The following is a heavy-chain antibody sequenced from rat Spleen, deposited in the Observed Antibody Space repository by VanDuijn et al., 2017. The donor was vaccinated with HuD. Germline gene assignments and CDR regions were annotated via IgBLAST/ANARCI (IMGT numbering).Heavy chain of an antibody. CDR2: MWSGGST. D-gene: IGHD1-11*01. CDR1: GFSLTTYN. V-gene: IGHV2-45*01. CDR3: ARGGRTEGPGYFDY. J-gene: IGHJ2*01. Sequence: QVQLKESGPGLVQSSQTLSLTCTVAGFSLTTYNVHWVRQPPGKGLEWMGVMWSGGSTDYNSVLKSRLSISRDTSKNQVFLKMNSLQSEDTTTYYCARGGRTEGPGYFDYWGQGVMVTVSS.